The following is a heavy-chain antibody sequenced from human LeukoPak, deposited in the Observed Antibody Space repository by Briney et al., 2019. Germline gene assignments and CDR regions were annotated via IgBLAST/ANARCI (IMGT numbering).Heavy chain of an antibody. CDR3: ARVYKSSWYLNWFDP. V-gene: IGHV4-59*08. J-gene: IGHJ5*02. D-gene: IGHD6-13*01. Sequence: PSETLSLTCTVSGGSISSYYWSWIRQPPGKGLEWIGYIYYSGSTNYNPSLKSRVSISVDTSKNQFSLKLSSVTAADTAVYYCARVYKSSWYLNWFDPWGQGTLVTVSS. CDR1: GGSISSYY. CDR2: IYYSGST.